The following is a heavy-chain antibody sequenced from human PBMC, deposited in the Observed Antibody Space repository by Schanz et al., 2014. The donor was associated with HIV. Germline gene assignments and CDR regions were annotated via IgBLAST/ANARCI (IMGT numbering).Heavy chain of an antibody. J-gene: IGHJ6*02. D-gene: IGHD3-3*02. CDR3: ARAAFSSEYYYGMDV. Sequence: QVPLVQSGAEVTKPGSSVTVSCKASGGTFSIYAISWVRQAPGQGLEWMGGIIPIFGTANYAQKFQGRVTIIADESTSTAYMELSSLRSADTAVYFCARAAFSSEYYYGMDVWGQGTTVTVSS. V-gene: IGHV1-69*01. CDR2: IIPIFGTA. CDR1: GGTFSIYA.